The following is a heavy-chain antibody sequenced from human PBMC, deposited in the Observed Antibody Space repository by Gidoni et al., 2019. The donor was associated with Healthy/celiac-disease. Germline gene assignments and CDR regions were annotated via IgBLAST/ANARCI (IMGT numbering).Heavy chain of an antibody. CDR2: ISGSGGST. CDR1: GFTFSSYA. D-gene: IGHD1-26*01. V-gene: IGHV3-23*04. CDR3: AKDGKDTYSGSYMDAFDI. Sequence: EVQLVESGGGLVQPGGSLRLSCAASGFTFSSYAMSWVRQAPGQGLEWGSAISGSGGSTYYADSVKGRFTISRDNSKNTLYLQMNSLRAEDTAVYYCAKDGKDTYSGSYMDAFDIWGQGTMVTVSS. J-gene: IGHJ3*02.